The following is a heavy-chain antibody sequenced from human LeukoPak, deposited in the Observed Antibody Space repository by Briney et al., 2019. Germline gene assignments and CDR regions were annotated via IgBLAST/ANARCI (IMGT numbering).Heavy chain of an antibody. J-gene: IGHJ4*02. CDR3: AKDQGYSGYDPLDY. CDR1: GFTFSSYA. V-gene: IGHV3-23*01. D-gene: IGHD5-12*01. CDR2: ISGSGGRT. Sequence: GGSLRLSRAASGFTFSSYAMSWVRQAPGKGLEWVSAISGSGGRTYYADSVKGRFTISRDNSKNMLYLQMNSLRAEDTAVYYCAKDQGYSGYDPLDYWGQGTLVTVSS.